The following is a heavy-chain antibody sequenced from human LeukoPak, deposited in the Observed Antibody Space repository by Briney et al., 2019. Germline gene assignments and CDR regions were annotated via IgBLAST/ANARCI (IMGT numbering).Heavy chain of an antibody. V-gene: IGHV5-51*01. D-gene: IGHD1-7*01. J-gene: IGHJ4*02. Sequence: GESLKISCKGSGYRFTSYWIGWVRQMPGKGLEWMGIIYPGDSDTRYSPSFQGQVTISADKSISTAYLQWSSLKASDTAMYYCARRALGLTGTTLFDYWGQGTLVTVSS. CDR3: ARRALGLTGTTLFDY. CDR1: GYRFTSYW. CDR2: IYPGDSDT.